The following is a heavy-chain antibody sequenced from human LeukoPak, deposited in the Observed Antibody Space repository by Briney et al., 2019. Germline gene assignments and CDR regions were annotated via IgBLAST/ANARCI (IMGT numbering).Heavy chain of an antibody. CDR3: ARDFMTPDYYYYMDV. J-gene: IGHJ6*03. Sequence: PGGSLRLSCAASGFTFSSYAMSWVRQAPGKGLEWVSAISGSGGSTYYADSVKGRFTISRDNSKNTLYLQMNSLRAEDTAVYYCARDFMTPDYYYYMDVWGKGTTVTVSS. D-gene: IGHD3-16*01. V-gene: IGHV3-23*01. CDR1: GFTFSSYA. CDR2: ISGSGGST.